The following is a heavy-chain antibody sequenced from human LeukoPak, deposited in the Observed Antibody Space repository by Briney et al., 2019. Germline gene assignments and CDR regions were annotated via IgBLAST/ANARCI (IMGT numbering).Heavy chain of an antibody. V-gene: IGHV4-59*08. CDR2: VSDSGST. J-gene: IGHJ4*02. D-gene: IGHD5-12*01. Sequence: SDTLSLTCALSGGSIRTYYWSWARHPPGKGLECIGYVSDSGSTNYNPSLNTRVTISLDTSNNRFSLKLNSVTAADTAVYYCARRGRAPGRYGGYDYWHFDHWGQGNLVTVSS. CDR3: ARRGRAPGRYGGYDYWHFDH. CDR1: GGSIRTYY.